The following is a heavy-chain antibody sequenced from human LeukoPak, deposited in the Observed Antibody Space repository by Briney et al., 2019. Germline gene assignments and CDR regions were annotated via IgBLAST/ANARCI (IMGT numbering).Heavy chain of an antibody. J-gene: IGHJ6*03. CDR1: GFTFSSYS. CDR3: ARDGYSYGPWYYYYMDV. Sequence: PGGSLRLSCAASGFTFSSYSMNWVRQAPGKGLEWVSSISSSSSYIYYADSVKGRFTISRDNAKNSLYLQMNSLRAEDTAVHYCARDGYSYGPWYYYYMDVWGKGTTVTVSS. V-gene: IGHV3-21*01. D-gene: IGHD5-18*01. CDR2: ISSSSSYI.